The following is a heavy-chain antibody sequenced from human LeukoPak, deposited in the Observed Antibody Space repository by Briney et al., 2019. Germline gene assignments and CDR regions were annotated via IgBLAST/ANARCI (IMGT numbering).Heavy chain of an antibody. D-gene: IGHD1-26*01. CDR2: ISGSGGST. CDR1: GFTFSSYA. Sequence: GGSLRLSCAASGFTFSSYAMSWVRQAPGKGLEWVSAISGSGGSTYYADSVKGRFTISRDNSKNTLYLQMNSLRAEDTAVYYCASPPEGELGIFDYWGQGTLVTVSS. J-gene: IGHJ4*02. CDR3: ASPPEGELGIFDY. V-gene: IGHV3-23*01.